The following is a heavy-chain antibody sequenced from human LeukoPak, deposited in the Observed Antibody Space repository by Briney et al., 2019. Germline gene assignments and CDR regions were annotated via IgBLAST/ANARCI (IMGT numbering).Heavy chain of an antibody. Sequence: PGVSLRLSCAASGFTFSSYAMHWVRQAPGKGLEWVAVISYDGSNKYYADSVKGRFTISRDNSKNTLYLQMNSLRAEDTAVYYCARDQFFDYWGQGTLVTVSS. J-gene: IGHJ4*02. V-gene: IGHV3-30*04. CDR3: ARDQFFDY. CDR1: GFTFSSYA. CDR2: ISYDGSNK.